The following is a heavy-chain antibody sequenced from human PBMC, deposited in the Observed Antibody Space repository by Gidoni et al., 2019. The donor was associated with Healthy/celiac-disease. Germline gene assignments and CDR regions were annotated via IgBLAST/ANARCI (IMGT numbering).Heavy chain of an antibody. Sequence: EVQLVESGGGLVQPGGSLRLSCAASGFTFSSYLMSWVRQAPGKGLEWVANIKQDGSEKYYVDSVKGRFTISRDNAKKSLYLQMNSLRAEDTAVYYCARDKWQLKTEGNWFEPWGQGTLVTVSS. CDR2: IKQDGSEK. CDR1: GFTFSSYL. CDR3: ARDKWQLKTEGNWFEP. D-gene: IGHD6-6*01. V-gene: IGHV3-7*01. J-gene: IGHJ5*02.